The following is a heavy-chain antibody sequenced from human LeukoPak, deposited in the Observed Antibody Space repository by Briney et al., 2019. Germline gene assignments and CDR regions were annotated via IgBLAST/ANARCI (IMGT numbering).Heavy chain of an antibody. CDR1: GFNFRLYA. V-gene: IGHV3-53*01. Sequence: GGSLRLSCAASGFNFRLYAMSWVRQAPGQGLEWVSVIYSCGSTYYADPGKGLFTNSRDDSKTTLYLQMNSLRAEDTAVYYCARDQVTMVRGVIRGLSPFAPWGQGTLVTVSS. CDR2: IYSCGST. CDR3: ARDQVTMVRGVIRGLSPFAP. D-gene: IGHD3-10*01. J-gene: IGHJ5*02.